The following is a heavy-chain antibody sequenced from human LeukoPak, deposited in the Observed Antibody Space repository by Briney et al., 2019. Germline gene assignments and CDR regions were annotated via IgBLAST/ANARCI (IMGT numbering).Heavy chain of an antibody. CDR3: AKDLGRYRNNYFDY. Sequence: GSLRLSCAASGFTVNSYAMSWVRQAPEKGLEWVATISGSGGGTYYADSVKGRFTISRDDSKNTLYLQMNSLRAEDTAVYYCAKDLGRYRNNYFDYWGQGTLVTVSS. CDR2: ISGSGGGT. D-gene: IGHD1-26*01. CDR1: GFTVNSYA. V-gene: IGHV3-23*01. J-gene: IGHJ4*02.